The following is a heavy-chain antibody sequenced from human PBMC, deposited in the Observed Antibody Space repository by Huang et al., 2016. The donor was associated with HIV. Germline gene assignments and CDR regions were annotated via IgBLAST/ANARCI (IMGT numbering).Heavy chain of an antibody. CDR2: ITHSGRT. V-gene: IGHV4-34*01. J-gene: IGHJ4*02. Sequence: QVQLHQWGAGLLKPSETLSLTCAVYGGSFSGYYWSWIRQPPGKGLEWIGEITHSGRTNYNPSLKSRVTISEETSKNQFSLKLSSVTAADTAVYYCARAPHYGSGSYYYWGQGTLVTVSS. D-gene: IGHD3-10*01. CDR3: ARAPHYGSGSYYY. CDR1: GGSFSGYY.